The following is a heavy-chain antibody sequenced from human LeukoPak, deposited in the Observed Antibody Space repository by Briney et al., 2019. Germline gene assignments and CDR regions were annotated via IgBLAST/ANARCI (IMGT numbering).Heavy chain of an antibody. Sequence: GGSLRLSCAASGFTVSSNYMHWVRQAPGRGLEWVSIIYSGGTTYHADSVKGRFTISRDNSKNTVYLQMNSLRAEDTALYYCARGEMATVVDYWGKGTLVTVSS. CDR3: ARGEMATVVDY. CDR2: IYSGGTT. CDR1: GFTVSSNY. D-gene: IGHD5-24*01. V-gene: IGHV3-53*01. J-gene: IGHJ4*02.